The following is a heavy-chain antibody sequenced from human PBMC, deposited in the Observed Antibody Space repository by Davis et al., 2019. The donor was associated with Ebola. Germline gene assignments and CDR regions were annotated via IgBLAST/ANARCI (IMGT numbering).Heavy chain of an antibody. D-gene: IGHD6-13*01. CDR2: ISAYNGNT. Sequence: ASVQVSCKPSGYTFSTYFLHWVRQAPGQGLEWMGWISAYNGNTNYAQKLQGRVTITTDTSTSTAYMELRSLRSDDTAVYYCARASTISAGGWFDPWGQGTLVTVSS. J-gene: IGHJ5*02. CDR3: ARASTISAGGWFDP. V-gene: IGHV1-18*04. CDR1: GYTFSTYF.